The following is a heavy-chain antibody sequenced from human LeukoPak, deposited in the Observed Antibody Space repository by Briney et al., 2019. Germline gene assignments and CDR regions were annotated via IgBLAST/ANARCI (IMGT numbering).Heavy chain of an antibody. J-gene: IGHJ4*02. Sequence: SETLSLTCTVSGGSISSYYWSWLRQPPGKGLEWIGYIYYSGSTNYNPSLKSRVTISVDTSKNQFSLKLSSVTAADTAVYYCARENSGYDFYFDYWGQGTLVTVSS. D-gene: IGHD5-12*01. CDR1: GGSISSYY. V-gene: IGHV4-59*08. CDR2: IYYSGST. CDR3: ARENSGYDFYFDY.